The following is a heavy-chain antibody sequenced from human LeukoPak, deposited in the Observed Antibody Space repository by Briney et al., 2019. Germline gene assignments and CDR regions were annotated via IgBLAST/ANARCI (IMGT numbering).Heavy chain of an antibody. J-gene: IGHJ3*02. D-gene: IGHD2/OR15-2a*01. CDR3: ARLMNIRSALDAFDI. Sequence: GGSLRLSCAASGFTFSSYSMNWVRQAPGKGLEWVSSISSSTNYIYYADSVKGRFTISRDNAKNSLYLQMNSLRAEDTAVYYCARLMNIRSALDAFDIWGQGTMVTVSS. V-gene: IGHV3-21*06. CDR1: GFTFSSYS. CDR2: ISSSTNYI.